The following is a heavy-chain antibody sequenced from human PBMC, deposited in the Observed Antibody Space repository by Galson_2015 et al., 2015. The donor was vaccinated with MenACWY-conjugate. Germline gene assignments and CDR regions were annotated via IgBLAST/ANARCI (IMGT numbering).Heavy chain of an antibody. V-gene: IGHV3-21*01. Sequence: SLRLSCAASGFTFSTYSMHWVRQTPGKGLEWVSSISGDSLYIYYADSMRGRFTISRDNAKNSLYLQMSSLRAEDTAVYYCARSPIKTYLDYWGQGILVTVSS. J-gene: IGHJ4*02. CDR1: GFTFSTYS. D-gene: IGHD5/OR15-5a*01. CDR3: ARSPIKTYLDY. CDR2: ISGDSLYI.